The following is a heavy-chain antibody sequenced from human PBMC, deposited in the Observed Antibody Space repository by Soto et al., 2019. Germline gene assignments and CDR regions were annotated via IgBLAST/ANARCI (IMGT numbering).Heavy chain of an antibody. CDR3: ARLRPIVGATLGIVY. J-gene: IGHJ4*02. V-gene: IGHV1-46*01. CDR2: INPSGGST. CDR1: GYTFTSYY. Sequence: GASVKVSCKASGYTFTSYYMHWVRQAPGQGLEWMGIINPSGGSTSYARKFQGRVTMTRDTSTSTVYMELSSLRSEDTAVYYCARLRPIVGATLGIVYWGQGTLVTVSS. D-gene: IGHD1-26*01.